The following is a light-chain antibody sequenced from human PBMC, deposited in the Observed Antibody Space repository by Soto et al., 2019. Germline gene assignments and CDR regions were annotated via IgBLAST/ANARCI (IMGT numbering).Light chain of an antibody. CDR3: QQYDNSPLYT. V-gene: IGKV3-20*01. J-gene: IGKJ2*01. CDR1: QSFNSNY. CDR2: GAS. Sequence: ENVLTQSPGTLSLSPGDRATLSCRASQSFNSNYLVWYQQKPSQAPRLLIYGASSRATGIPDRFSGSGSGTDFTLTISRLEPEDFAVYYCQQYDNSPLYTFGQGTKLEIK.